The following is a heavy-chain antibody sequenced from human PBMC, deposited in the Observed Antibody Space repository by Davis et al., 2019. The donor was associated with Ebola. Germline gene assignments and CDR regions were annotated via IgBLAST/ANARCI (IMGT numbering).Heavy chain of an antibody. D-gene: IGHD6-19*01. J-gene: IGHJ6*02. V-gene: IGHV3-21*01. CDR3: ASTPFPIAQWLVRPYYYYGMDV. CDR2: ISSSSSYI. CDR1: GFTFSSYS. Sequence: PGGSLRLSCAASGFTFSSYSMNWVRQAPGKGLEWVSSISSSSSYIYYADSVKGRFTISRDNAKNSLYLQMNSLRAEDTAVYYCASTPFPIAQWLVRPYYYYGMDVWGQGTTVTVSS.